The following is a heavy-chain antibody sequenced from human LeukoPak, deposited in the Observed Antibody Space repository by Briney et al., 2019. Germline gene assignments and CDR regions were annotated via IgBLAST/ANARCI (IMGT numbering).Heavy chain of an antibody. Sequence: SETLSLTCTVSGGSISSYYWSWIRQPPGKGLEWIGDIYYSGSTNYNPSLKSRVTISVDTSKNQFSLKLSSVTAADTAVYYCASTPTLYCSSTSCVDYWGQGTLVTVSS. CDR3: ASTPTLYCSSTSCVDY. V-gene: IGHV4-59*01. J-gene: IGHJ4*02. CDR1: GGSISSYY. CDR2: IYYSGST. D-gene: IGHD2-2*01.